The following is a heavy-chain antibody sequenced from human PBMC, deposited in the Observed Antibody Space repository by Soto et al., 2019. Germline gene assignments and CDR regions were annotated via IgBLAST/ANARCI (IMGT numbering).Heavy chain of an antibody. V-gene: IGHV3-48*03. Sequence: SLLPSCAPSALAWSNSELLWVCQTRGKAVAWVAYINGGGDVKSYPDYVERRSTISRDNAKNALFLQMDNLRAEDPAIYYCARLSGDGFWKSYSPYNLFESWGQGAPVTLSS. CDR2: INGGGDVK. J-gene: IGHJ5*01. D-gene: IGHD3-3*01. CDR3: ARLSGDGFWKSYSPYNLFES. CDR1: ALAWSNSE.